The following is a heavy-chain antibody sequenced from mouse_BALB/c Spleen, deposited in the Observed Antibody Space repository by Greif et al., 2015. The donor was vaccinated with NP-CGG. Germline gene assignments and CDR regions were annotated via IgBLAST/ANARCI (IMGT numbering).Heavy chain of an antibody. V-gene: IGHV5-15*02. CDR3: ARDRRNVFDY. CDR1: GFTFSDYG. Sequence: EVKLVESGGGLVQPGGSRKLSCAASGFTFSDYGMAWVRQAPGKGPEWVAFISNLAYSIYYADTVTGRFTISRENAKNTLYLEMSSLRSEDTAMYYCARDRRNVFDYWGQGTTLTVSS. J-gene: IGHJ2*01. CDR2: ISNLAYSI.